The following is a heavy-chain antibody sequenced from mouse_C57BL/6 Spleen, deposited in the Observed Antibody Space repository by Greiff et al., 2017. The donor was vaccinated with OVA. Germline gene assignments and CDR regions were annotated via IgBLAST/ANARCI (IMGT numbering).Heavy chain of an antibody. CDR2: ISSGSSTI. D-gene: IGHD2-1*01. J-gene: IGHJ2*01. CDR3: ARMIYYGNYYFDY. Sequence: EVQVVESGGGLVKPGGSLKLSCAASGFTFSDYGMHWVRQAPEKGLEWVAYISSGSSTIYYADTVKGRFTISRDNAKNTLFLQMTSLRSEDTAMYYCARMIYYGNYYFDYWGQGTTLTVSS. CDR1: GFTFSDYG. V-gene: IGHV5-17*01.